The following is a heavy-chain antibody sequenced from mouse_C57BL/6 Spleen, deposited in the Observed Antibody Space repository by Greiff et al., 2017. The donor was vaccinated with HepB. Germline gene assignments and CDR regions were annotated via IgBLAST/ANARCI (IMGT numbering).Heavy chain of an antibody. CDR1: GYAFSSYW. V-gene: IGHV1-80*01. CDR3: ARASITTVVPSY. J-gene: IGHJ4*01. Sequence: VQLQQSGAELVKPGASVKISCKASGYAFSSYWMNWVKQRPGKGLEWIGQIYPGDGDTNYNGKFKGKATLTADKSSSTAYMQLSSLTSEDSAVYFCARASITTVVPSYWGQGTSVTVSS. D-gene: IGHD1-1*01. CDR2: IYPGDGDT.